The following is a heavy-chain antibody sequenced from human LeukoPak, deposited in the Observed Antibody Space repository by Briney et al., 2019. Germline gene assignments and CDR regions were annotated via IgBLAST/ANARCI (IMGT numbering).Heavy chain of an antibody. CDR3: ARAARYCSGGSCYRSLGY. D-gene: IGHD2-15*01. V-gene: IGHV1-18*01. J-gene: IGHJ4*02. Sequence: ASVEVSCKASGYTFTSYGISWVRQAPGQGLEWMGWISAYNGNTNYAQKLQGRVTMTTDTSTSTAYMELRSLRSDDTAVYYCARAARYCSGGSCYRSLGYWGQGTLVTVSS. CDR1: GYTFTSYG. CDR2: ISAYNGNT.